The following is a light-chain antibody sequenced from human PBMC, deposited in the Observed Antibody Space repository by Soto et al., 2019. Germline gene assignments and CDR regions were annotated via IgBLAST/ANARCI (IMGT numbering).Light chain of an antibody. CDR2: DNY. V-gene: IGLV1-51*01. J-gene: IGLJ1*01. CDR1: SSNIGNNY. Sequence: QSVLTQPPSVSAAPGQKVAISCSGSSSNIGNNYVSWYQQLPGTAPKLLIYDNYKRPSGIPDRFSGSKSGTSATLGITGLLTGDEADYYCGTWDSSLSAYVFGTATKVTVL. CDR3: GTWDSSLSAYV.